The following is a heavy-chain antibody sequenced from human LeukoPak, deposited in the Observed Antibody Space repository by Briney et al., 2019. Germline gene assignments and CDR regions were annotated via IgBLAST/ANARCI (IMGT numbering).Heavy chain of an antibody. D-gene: IGHD3-9*01. CDR2: ISSSSSYI. Sequence: GGSLRLSCAASGFTFSSYSMNWVRQAPGKGLEWVSSISSSSSYIYYADSVKGRFTISRDNAKNSLYLQMNSLRAEDTAVYYCARDIFLSYDILTGYFDYWGQGTLVTVSS. V-gene: IGHV3-21*01. J-gene: IGHJ4*02. CDR3: ARDIFLSYDILTGYFDY. CDR1: GFTFSSYS.